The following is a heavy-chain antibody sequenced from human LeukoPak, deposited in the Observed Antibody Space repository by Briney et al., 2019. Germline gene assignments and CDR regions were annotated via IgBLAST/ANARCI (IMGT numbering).Heavy chain of an antibody. CDR2: INNSGSN. Sequence: SETLSLTCAVYGESFSNYYWSWIRQPPGKGLEWIGEINNSGSNNYNPSLKSRVTISVDTSKNQLPLKLSSVTASDTAVYYCARVTSKATVRGLITKKNYYYFYMGVWGKGTTVTISS. CDR1: GESFSNYY. V-gene: IGHV4-34*01. D-gene: IGHD3-10*01. CDR3: ARVTSKATVRGLITKKNYYYFYMGV. J-gene: IGHJ6*03.